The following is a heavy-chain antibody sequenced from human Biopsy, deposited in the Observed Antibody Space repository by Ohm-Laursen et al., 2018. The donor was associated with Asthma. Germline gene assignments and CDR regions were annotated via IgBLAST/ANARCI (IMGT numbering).Heavy chain of an antibody. J-gene: IGHJ4*02. D-gene: IGHD1-26*01. CDR1: GYTFISYA. Sequence: ASVKVSCKASGYTFISYAIHWVRQAPGQRLEWMGWINAGNGNTKYSQKFQGRVTITRDTSAGTAYMELRSLRSDDTAVYYCARDGPVGAPSDYWGQGTLVTVSS. CDR3: ARDGPVGAPSDY. CDR2: INAGNGNT. V-gene: IGHV1-3*01.